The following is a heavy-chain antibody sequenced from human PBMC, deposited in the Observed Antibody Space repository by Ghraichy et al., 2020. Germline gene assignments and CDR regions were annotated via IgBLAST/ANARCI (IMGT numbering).Heavy chain of an antibody. V-gene: IGHV4-34*01. CDR2: INHSGST. D-gene: IGHD6-6*01. J-gene: IGHJ4*02. CDR3: ARGHGIAAHFDY. CDR1: GGSFSGYY. Sequence: SETLSLTCAVYGGSFSGYYWSWIRQPPGKGLEWIGEINHSGSTNYNPSLKSRVTISVDTSKNQFSLKLSSVTAADTAVYYCARGHGIAAHFDYWGQGTLVTVSS.